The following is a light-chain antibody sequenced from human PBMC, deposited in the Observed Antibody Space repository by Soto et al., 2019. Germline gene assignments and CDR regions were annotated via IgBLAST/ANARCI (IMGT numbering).Light chain of an antibody. CDR3: QQYAGSPET. CDR1: RNFGSNS. J-gene: IGKJ1*01. CDR2: GAS. V-gene: IGKV3-20*01. Sequence: EIVLTQSPGTLSLSPGEKGTLSCRASRNFGSNSLAWYQQKPGQAPRLLIYGASTRATGSPDRFSGTGSGTDFTLTINRLEPEDFAVYYCQQYAGSPETFGRGTKVDIK.